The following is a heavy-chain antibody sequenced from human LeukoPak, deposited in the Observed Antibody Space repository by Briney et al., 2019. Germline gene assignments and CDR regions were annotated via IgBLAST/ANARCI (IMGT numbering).Heavy chain of an antibody. D-gene: IGHD4-17*01. J-gene: IGHJ6*02. CDR2: IGTAGDT. CDR1: GFTFSSYD. V-gene: IGHV3-13*01. Sequence: GGSLRLSCAASGFTFSSYDMHWVRQATGKGLEWVSAIGTAGDTYYPGSVKGRFTISRENAKNSLYLQMNSLGAGDTAVYYCARGDYGDSDYYYGMDVWGQGTTVTVSS. CDR3: ARGDYGDSDYYYGMDV.